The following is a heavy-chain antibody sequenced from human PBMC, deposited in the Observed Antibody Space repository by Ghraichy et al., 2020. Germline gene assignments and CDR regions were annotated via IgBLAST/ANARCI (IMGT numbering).Heavy chain of an antibody. Sequence: SQTLSLTCTVSGGSISSYYWSWIRQPPGKGLEWIGYIYYSGSTNYNPSLKSRVTISVDTSKNQFSLKLSSVTAADTAVYYCARGSTDIVATRHFDYWGQGTLVTVSS. CDR1: GGSISSYY. V-gene: IGHV4-59*01. CDR2: IYYSGST. J-gene: IGHJ4*02. CDR3: ARGSTDIVATRHFDY. D-gene: IGHD5-12*01.